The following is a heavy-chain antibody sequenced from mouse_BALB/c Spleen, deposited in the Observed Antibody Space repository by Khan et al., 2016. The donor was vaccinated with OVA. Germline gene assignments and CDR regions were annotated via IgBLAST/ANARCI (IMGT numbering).Heavy chain of an antibody. CDR1: GYTFTSFW. D-gene: IGHD3-3*01. CDR2: IYPATGST. V-gene: IGHV1S132*01. CDR3: ARRAPDDAMDY. J-gene: IGHJ4*01. Sequence: QVQLKQSGAEVVRPGASVKLSCKTSGYTFTSFWIQWVKQRPGQGLEWIGRIYPATGSTYYNEKFKGKATLTADKSSNTVYMHLSSQKSEDSAVYFWARRAPDDAMDYWGQGTSVTVSS.